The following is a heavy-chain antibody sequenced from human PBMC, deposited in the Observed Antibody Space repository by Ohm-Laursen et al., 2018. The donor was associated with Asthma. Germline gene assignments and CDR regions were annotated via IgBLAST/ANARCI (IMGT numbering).Heavy chain of an antibody. Sequence: GSLRLSCTASGFTFSDYFMHRVRQGPGEGLVWISHIFPDGRRTNYADSVKGRFTISRDDAKNTLYLQMNSLRADDTAVYYCARGNLEGLQWGQGTLVTVST. V-gene: IGHV3-74*01. CDR1: GFTFSDYF. D-gene: IGHD5-24*01. CDR2: IFPDGRRT. J-gene: IGHJ4*02. CDR3: ARGNLEGLQ.